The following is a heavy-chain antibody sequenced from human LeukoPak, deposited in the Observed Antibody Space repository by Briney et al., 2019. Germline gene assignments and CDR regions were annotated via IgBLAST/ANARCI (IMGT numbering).Heavy chain of an antibody. CDR1: GFTFSSYG. V-gene: IGHV3-30*18. CDR2: ISYDGSNK. CDR3: AKDFDSSGFPGPFDY. Sequence: PGRSLRLSCAASGFTFSSYGMHWVRQAPGKGLEWVAVISYDGSNKYYTDSVKGRFTISRDNSKNTLYLQMNSLRAEDTAVYYCAKDFDSSGFPGPFDYWGQGTLVTVSS. D-gene: IGHD6-19*01. J-gene: IGHJ4*02.